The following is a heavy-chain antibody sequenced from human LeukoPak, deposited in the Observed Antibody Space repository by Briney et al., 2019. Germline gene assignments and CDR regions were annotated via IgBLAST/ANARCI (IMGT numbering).Heavy chain of an antibody. CDR3: AKDRRDGYNSGAFDI. CDR1: GFTFSSYG. Sequence: PGGSLRLSCTASGFTFSSYGMHWVRQAPGKGLEWVAFIRYDGSNKYYADSVKGRFTISRDNPKNTLYLQMNSLRAEDTAVYYCAKDRRDGYNSGAFDIWGQGTMVTVSS. J-gene: IGHJ3*02. D-gene: IGHD5-24*01. V-gene: IGHV3-30*02. CDR2: IRYDGSNK.